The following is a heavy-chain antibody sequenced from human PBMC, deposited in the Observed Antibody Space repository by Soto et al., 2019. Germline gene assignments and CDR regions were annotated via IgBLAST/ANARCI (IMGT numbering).Heavy chain of an antibody. D-gene: IGHD4-17*01. V-gene: IGHV3-73*01. CDR1: GFTFSGSA. Sequence: EVQLVESGGGLVQPGGSLKLSCAASGFTFSGSAMHWVRQASGKGLEWVGRIRSKANTYATAYAASVKGRFTISRDDSKNTAYLQMNSLKTEDTALYYCSRQHYGALDAFDTWGQGTMVTVSS. CDR3: SRQHYGALDAFDT. J-gene: IGHJ3*02. CDR2: IRSKANTYAT.